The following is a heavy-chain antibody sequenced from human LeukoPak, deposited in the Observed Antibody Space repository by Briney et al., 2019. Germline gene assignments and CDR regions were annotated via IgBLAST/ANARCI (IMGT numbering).Heavy chain of an antibody. D-gene: IGHD2-2*01. Sequence: ASVKVSCKASGYTFTSYGISWVRQAPGQGLEWMGWISGYNGNTNYAQKLQGRVTMTTDTSTSTAYMELRSLRSDDTAVYYCARDVPFVVPAATGDWFDPWGQGTLVTVSS. CDR1: GYTFTSYG. V-gene: IGHV1-18*01. CDR3: ARDVPFVVPAATGDWFDP. CDR2: ISGYNGNT. J-gene: IGHJ5*02.